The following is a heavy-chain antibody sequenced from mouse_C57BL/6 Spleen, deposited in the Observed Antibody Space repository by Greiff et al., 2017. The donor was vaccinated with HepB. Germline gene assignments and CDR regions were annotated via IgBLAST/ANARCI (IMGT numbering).Heavy chain of an antibody. CDR3: ARGGVYSWFAY. V-gene: IGHV1-64*01. Sequence: QVQLQQPGAELVKPGASVKLSCKASGYTFTSYWMHWVKQRPGQGLEWIGMIHPNSGSTNYNEKFKSKATLTVDKSSSPAYMQLSSLTSEDSAVYYCARGGVYSWFAYWGQGTLVTVSA. J-gene: IGHJ3*01. CDR1: GYTFTSYW. CDR2: IHPNSGST. D-gene: IGHD2-1*01.